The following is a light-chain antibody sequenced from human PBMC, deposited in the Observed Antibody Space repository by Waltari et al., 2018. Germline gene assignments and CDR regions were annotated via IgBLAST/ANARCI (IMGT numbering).Light chain of an antibody. CDR2: WAS. CDR3: QQYYATPRT. V-gene: IGKV4-1*01. J-gene: IGKJ1*01. CDR1: QSVFYSSNNRNY. Sequence: IVMIQSPDSLAVSLGERAPIHCKSIQSVFYSSNNRNYLGWYQHKPGQPPNLLIYWASTRESGVPDRFSGSGSATDFTLTISRLQPEDVAVYYCQQYYATPRTFGQGTKVEIK.